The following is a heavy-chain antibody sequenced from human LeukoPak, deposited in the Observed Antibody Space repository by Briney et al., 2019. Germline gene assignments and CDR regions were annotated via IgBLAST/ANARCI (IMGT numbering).Heavy chain of an antibody. Sequence: GGSLRLSCAASGFSFDDYGMTWVRQAPGKGLEWVCGINRNGSSTGYADSVKGRFTISRDNAKNSLYLLMSSLRAEDTALYYCAKEGGYSSSWYYYMDVWGKGTTVTVSS. CDR3: AKEGGYSSSWYYYMDV. CDR1: GFSFDDYG. D-gene: IGHD6-13*01. CDR2: INRNGSST. V-gene: IGHV3-20*04. J-gene: IGHJ6*03.